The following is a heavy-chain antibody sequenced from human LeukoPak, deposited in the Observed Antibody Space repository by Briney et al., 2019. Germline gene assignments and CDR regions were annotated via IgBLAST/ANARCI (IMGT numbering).Heavy chain of an antibody. CDR2: ISSSSGYI. Sequence: GGSLRLSCAASGFTFSSYSMNWVRQAPGKGLEWVSSISSSSGYIYYADPVKGRFTISRDNAKNSLYLQMNSLRAEDTAVYYCARVQYIAAAATGGYYYYYGMDVWGQGTTVTVSS. V-gene: IGHV3-21*01. CDR3: ARVQYIAAAATGGYYYYYGMDV. J-gene: IGHJ6*02. CDR1: GFTFSSYS. D-gene: IGHD6-13*01.